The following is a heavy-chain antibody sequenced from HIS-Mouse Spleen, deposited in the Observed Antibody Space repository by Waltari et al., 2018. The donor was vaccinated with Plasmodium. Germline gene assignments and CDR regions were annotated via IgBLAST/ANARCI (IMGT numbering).Heavy chain of an antibody. J-gene: IGHJ4*02. Sequence: QLQLQESGPGLVKPSETLSLTCTVSGGSISSSSYYWGWIRQPPGKGLEWIGSNYYSGRTYYNPSLKSRVTISVDTSKNQFALRLSSVTAADTAVYYCARDRITGTSYFDYWGQGTLVTVSS. CDR3: ARDRITGTSYFDY. D-gene: IGHD1-7*01. CDR2: NYYSGRT. CDR1: GGSISSSSYY. V-gene: IGHV4-39*07.